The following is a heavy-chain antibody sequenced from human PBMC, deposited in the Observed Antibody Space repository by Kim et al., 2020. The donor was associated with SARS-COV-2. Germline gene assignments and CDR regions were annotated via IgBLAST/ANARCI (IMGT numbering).Heavy chain of an antibody. V-gene: IGHV3-30*09. CDR1: GFTFSGHP. Sequence: GGSLRLSCAASGFTFSGHPMYWVHQAPGKGLQWLAVISYDGSNKYFADSVKGRFAISRDNSKNTLFLQMNSLSVEDTAVYYCARGSGRYTSSSSSFDYWGQGTLVTVSS. CDR2: ISYDGSNK. J-gene: IGHJ4*02. D-gene: IGHD6-6*01. CDR3: ARGSGRYTSSSSSFDY.